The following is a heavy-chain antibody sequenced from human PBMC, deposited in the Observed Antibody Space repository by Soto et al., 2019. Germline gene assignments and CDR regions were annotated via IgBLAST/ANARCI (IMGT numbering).Heavy chain of an antibody. CDR3: AGVADLLYWDFDH. J-gene: IGHJ2*01. CDR1: GGSFSGYY. Sequence: QVQLQQWGAGLLKPSGTLSLTCAVYGGSFSGYYWSWIRQPPGKGLEWIGEINHSGSTNYNPSLESRVTISVDTSKKQFSQKLRDVAAAETAVYYCAGVADLLYWDFDHWGRGTLVTVSS. CDR2: INHSGST. V-gene: IGHV4-34*01.